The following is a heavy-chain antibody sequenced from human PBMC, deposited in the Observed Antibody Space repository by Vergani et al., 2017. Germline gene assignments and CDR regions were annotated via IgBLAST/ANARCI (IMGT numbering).Heavy chain of an antibody. Sequence: EVQLVESGGGLVQPGGSLRLSCAASGFTFSSYSMNWVRQAPGKGLEWVSYISSSSSTIYYADSVKGRFTISRDNSKNTLYRQMNSLRAEDTAVYYCARGVFYGDYEHMVFDYWGQGTLVTVSS. V-gene: IGHV3-48*01. J-gene: IGHJ4*02. CDR2: ISSSSSTI. D-gene: IGHD4-17*01. CDR1: GFTFSSYS. CDR3: ARGVFYGDYEHMVFDY.